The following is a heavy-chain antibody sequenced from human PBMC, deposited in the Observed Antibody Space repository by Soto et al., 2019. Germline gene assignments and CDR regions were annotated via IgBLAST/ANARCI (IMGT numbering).Heavy chain of an antibody. Sequence: SETLSLTCAISGDSVSSNSATWNWIRQSPSRGLEWLGRTYYRSKWYNEYAVSVKSRITIDPDTSKNQCSLQLNSVTPEDTAVYYCARATRTWFDPWGQGTLVTVSS. CDR3: ARATRTWFDP. CDR1: GDSVSSNSAT. J-gene: IGHJ5*02. CDR2: TYYRSKWYN. D-gene: IGHD4-17*01. V-gene: IGHV6-1*01.